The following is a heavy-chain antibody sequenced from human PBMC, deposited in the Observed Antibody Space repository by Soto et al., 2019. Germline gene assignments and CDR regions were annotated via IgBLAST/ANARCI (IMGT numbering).Heavy chain of an antibody. D-gene: IGHD4-17*01. V-gene: IGHV3-33*01. CDR1: GFIFDNHG. Sequence: QVQLVESWGRVVQPGRSLRLSCTASGFIFDNHGMHWVRQAPGKGLEWVAVIWFDGSQKYYTDSVKGRFTISRDDSKSTLYLQMNNLTVDDTAMYFCVRVGTVTFDSWGQGTMVTVSS. CDR2: IWFDGSQK. CDR3: VRVGTVTFDS. J-gene: IGHJ5*01.